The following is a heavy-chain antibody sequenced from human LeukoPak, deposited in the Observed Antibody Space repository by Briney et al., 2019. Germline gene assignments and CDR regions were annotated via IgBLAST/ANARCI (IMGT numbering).Heavy chain of an antibody. CDR3: AKSGRNWAYLEY. D-gene: IGHD7-27*01. CDR1: GFTLSNYG. V-gene: IGHV3-33*06. CDR2: IWYDGTNK. J-gene: IGHJ4*02. Sequence: RSLRLSCAVSGFTLSNYGMHWVRQAPGRGLEWVAVIWYDGTNKYYADSVRGRFTISRDSSKNTLYLQMNSLRAEDTAVYYCAKSGRNWAYLEYWGQGTLVTVSS.